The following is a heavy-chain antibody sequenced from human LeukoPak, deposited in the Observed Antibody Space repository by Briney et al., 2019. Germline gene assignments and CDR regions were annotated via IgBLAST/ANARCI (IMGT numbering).Heavy chain of an antibody. CDR3: ARVCDYGDYPPDY. V-gene: IGHV3-48*01. D-gene: IGHD4-17*01. CDR1: GFTFSSYS. CDR2: ISSSSSTI. J-gene: IGHJ4*02. Sequence: PGGSLRLSCAASGFTFSSYSMNWVRQAPGKGLDWVSYISSSSSTIYYADTVKGRFTISRDNAKNSLYLQMNSLRAEDTAVYYCARVCDYGDYPPDYWGQGTLVTVSS.